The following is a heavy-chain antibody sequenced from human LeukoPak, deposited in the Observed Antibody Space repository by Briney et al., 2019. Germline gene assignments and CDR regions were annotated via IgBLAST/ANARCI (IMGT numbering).Heavy chain of an antibody. J-gene: IGHJ4*02. CDR1: GGSISSGGYY. D-gene: IGHD1-26*01. Sequence: SQTLSLTCTVSGGSISSGGYYWSWIRQPPGKGLEWIGYIYHSGSTYYNPSLKSRVTISVDRSKNQFSLKLSFVAAADTAVYYCAREDPSGVGATRYFDYWGQGTLVTVSS. V-gene: IGHV4-30-2*01. CDR2: IYHSGST. CDR3: AREDPSGVGATRYFDY.